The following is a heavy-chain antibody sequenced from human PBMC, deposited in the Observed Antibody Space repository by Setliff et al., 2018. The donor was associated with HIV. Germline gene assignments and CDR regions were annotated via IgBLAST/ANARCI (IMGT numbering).Heavy chain of an antibody. Sequence: SETLSLTCSVSGYSITSGYYWGWIRQPPGKGLEWIGSIHHSGSTYYLPSLKSRVTMSLDTSKNQFSLKLTSVTAADTALYYCSNWNTTIDADSWGQGTLVTSPQ. V-gene: IGHV4-38-2*02. CDR3: SNWNTTIDADS. CDR2: IHHSGST. CDR1: GYSITSGYY. J-gene: IGHJ4*02. D-gene: IGHD5-18*01.